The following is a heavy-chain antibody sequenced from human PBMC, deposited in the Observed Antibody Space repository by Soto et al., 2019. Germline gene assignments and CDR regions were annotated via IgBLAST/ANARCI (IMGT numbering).Heavy chain of an antibody. CDR1: GYTFTSYG. D-gene: IGHD1-26*01. Sequence: VASVKVSCKASGYTFTSYGISWVRQAPGQGLEWMGWFNAYNGNTHSAQKLQGRVTMTTDTSTSTAYMELRSLRSDDTAVYYCARTLPPIDYWGQGTLVTVSS. CDR3: ARTLPPIDY. CDR2: FNAYNGNT. J-gene: IGHJ4*02. V-gene: IGHV1-18*01.